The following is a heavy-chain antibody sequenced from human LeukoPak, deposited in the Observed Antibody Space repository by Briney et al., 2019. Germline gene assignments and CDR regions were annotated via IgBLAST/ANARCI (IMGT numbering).Heavy chain of an antibody. CDR3: ARGITSVYDSSGYYPAEYFQH. J-gene: IGHJ1*01. D-gene: IGHD3-22*01. CDR2: ISYDGSNK. CDR1: GFTFSSYA. V-gene: IGHV3-30-3*01. Sequence: PGGSLRLSCAASGFTFSSYAMHWVRQAPGKGLEWVAVISYDGSNKYYADSVKGRFTISRDNSKNTLYLQMNSLRAEDTAVYYCARGITSVYDSSGYYPAEYFQHWGQGTLVTVSS.